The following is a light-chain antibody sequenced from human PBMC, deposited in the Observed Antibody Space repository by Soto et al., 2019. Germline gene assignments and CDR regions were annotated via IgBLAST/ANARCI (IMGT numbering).Light chain of an antibody. V-gene: IGKV1-5*01. CDR3: QQYKSYSWT. Sequence: DMQMTQSPSTLSASVGDRVTIXXRASQSISSWLAWYQQKPGKAPKLXIYDASSLESGVPSRFSGSGSGTEFTLTISSLQPDDFATYYCQQYKSYSWTFGQGTKVDIK. J-gene: IGKJ1*01. CDR2: DAS. CDR1: QSISSW.